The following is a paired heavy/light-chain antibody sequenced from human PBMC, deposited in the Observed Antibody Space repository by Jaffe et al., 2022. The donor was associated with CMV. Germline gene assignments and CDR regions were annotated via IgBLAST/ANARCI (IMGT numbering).Light chain of an antibody. J-gene: IGKJ1*01. CDR2: AAS. CDR1: QSITTY. CDR3: QQSDSLWT. V-gene: IGKV1-39*01. Sequence: DIQMTQSPSSLSASVGDRVTITCRASQSITTYLNWYQQKPGKAPKLLIYAASSLQSGVPSRFSGSGSGTDFTLTISSLQPEDFATYFCQQSDSLWTFGQGTRVEIK.
Heavy chain of an antibody. CDR2: IFSNDEK. Sequence: QVTLKESGPVLVKPTETLTLTCTVSGVSLSNDTMGVSWIRQPPGKALEWLAHIFSNDEKSYSTSLKSRLTISRDTSKSQVLLTMTNMDPVDTATYYCARIPPITLVRGVYYYYYAMDVWGQGTTVTVSS. V-gene: IGHV2-26*01. CDR1: GVSLSNDTMG. CDR3: ARIPPITLVRGVYYYYYAMDV. J-gene: IGHJ6*02. D-gene: IGHD3-10*01.